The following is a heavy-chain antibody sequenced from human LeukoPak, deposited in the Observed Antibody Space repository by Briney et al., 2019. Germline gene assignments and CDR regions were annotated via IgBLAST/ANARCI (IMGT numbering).Heavy chain of an antibody. Sequence: GGSLRLSCAASGFTFSSYAMSWVRQAPGKGLEWVSAISGSGGSTYYADSVKGRFTISRDNSKNTPYLQMNSLRAEDTAVYYCAKLPLELLFFDYWGQGTLVTVSS. CDR3: AKLPLELLFFDY. CDR2: ISGSGGST. CDR1: GFTFSSYA. J-gene: IGHJ4*02. V-gene: IGHV3-23*01. D-gene: IGHD1-7*01.